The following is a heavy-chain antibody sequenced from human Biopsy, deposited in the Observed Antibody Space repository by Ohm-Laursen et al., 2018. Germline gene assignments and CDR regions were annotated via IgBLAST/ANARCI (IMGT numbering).Heavy chain of an antibody. V-gene: IGHV4-59*01. D-gene: IGHD3-22*01. CDR1: GDSISSYY. Sequence: SDTLSLTCTVSGDSISSYYWSWIRQPPGKGLEWIGYVYYTGSTDYNPSLQSRVTISVDTSKNHFSLRLRSVTPADTAIYYCARDRGYYSDRTVPEYFDLWGRGTLVTVSS. CDR2: VYYTGST. J-gene: IGHJ2*01. CDR3: ARDRGYYSDRTVPEYFDL.